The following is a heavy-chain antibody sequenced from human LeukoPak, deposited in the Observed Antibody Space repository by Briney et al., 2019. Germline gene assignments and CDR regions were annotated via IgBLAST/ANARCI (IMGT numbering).Heavy chain of an antibody. D-gene: IGHD2-15*01. CDR3: ARSVEGYCRGGSCYYYSYYMDV. J-gene: IGHJ6*03. CDR2: IYYSGST. V-gene: IGHV4-59*01. Sequence: SETLSLTCSVSGGSISSYYWSWIRQPPGKGLEWIGYIYYSGSTNYNPSLKSRVTISVDTSKNQFSLKLSSVTAADTAVYYCARSVEGYCRGGSCYYYSYYMDVWGKGTTVTVSS. CDR1: GGSISSYY.